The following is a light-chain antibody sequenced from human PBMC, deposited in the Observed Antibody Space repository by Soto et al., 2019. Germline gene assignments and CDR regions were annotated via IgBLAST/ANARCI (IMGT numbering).Light chain of an antibody. CDR2: WAS. Sequence: DIVMTQSPDSLAVSLGERATINCKSSQSVLYSSDNKNYLAWYQQKPGQPPKLLIYWASTRESGVPDRFSGSGSGTDFTLTISSLQAEDVAFYYCQQYYSVPFTFGPGTKVDIK. CDR1: QSVLYSSDNKNY. V-gene: IGKV4-1*01. CDR3: QQYYSVPFT. J-gene: IGKJ3*01.